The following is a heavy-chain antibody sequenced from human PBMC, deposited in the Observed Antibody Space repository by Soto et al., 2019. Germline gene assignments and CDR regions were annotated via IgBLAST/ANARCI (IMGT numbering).Heavy chain of an antibody. Sequence: QVQLQESGPGLVKPSGTLSLTCAVSGGSISSSYWWSWVRQPPGKGLEWIGEIYHSGNTNYNPSLSSRVTISVDKSKNQFSLKLSSVTAADTAVYYCARRRITMIVVVFDAFDIWGQGTMVTVSS. CDR1: GGSISSSYW. J-gene: IGHJ3*02. D-gene: IGHD3-22*01. V-gene: IGHV4-4*02. CDR2: IYHSGNT. CDR3: ARRRITMIVVVFDAFDI.